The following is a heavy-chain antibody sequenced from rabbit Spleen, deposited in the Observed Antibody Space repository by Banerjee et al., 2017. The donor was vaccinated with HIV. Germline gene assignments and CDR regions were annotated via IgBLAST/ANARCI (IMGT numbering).Heavy chain of an antibody. CDR1: GFDFSSNA. D-gene: IGHD1-1*01. V-gene: IGHV1S47*01. Sequence: QEQLVESGGGLVQPEGSLTLTCKASGFDFSSNAMCWVRQAPGKGPEWIGYIVPIFGVTYYANWVNGRFTISSHNAQNTLYLQLNSLTAADTATYFCVREVYHILGLWGQGTLVTVS. CDR3: VREVYHILGL. J-gene: IGHJ4*01. CDR2: IVPIFGVT.